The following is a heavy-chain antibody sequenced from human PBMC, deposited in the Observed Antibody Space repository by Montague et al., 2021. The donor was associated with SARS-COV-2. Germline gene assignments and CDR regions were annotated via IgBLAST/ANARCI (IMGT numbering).Heavy chain of an antibody. CDR3: ARAIWHLDV. Sequence: SETLSLTCSVSGDSISRYYWSRIRQSDGKGLEWIGRIYTGGYVNXNPALQSRVSMSVDTSKSQVSLNVTSVTAADTAVYYCARAIWHLDVWGRGILVTVSS. J-gene: IGHJ2*01. CDR2: IYTGGYV. CDR1: GDSISRYY. V-gene: IGHV4-4*07.